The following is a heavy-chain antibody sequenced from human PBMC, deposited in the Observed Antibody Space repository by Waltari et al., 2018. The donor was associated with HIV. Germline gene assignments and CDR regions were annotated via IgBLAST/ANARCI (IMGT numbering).Heavy chain of an antibody. CDR1: GGSFSSGGYS. V-gene: IGHV4-30-2*01. Sequence: QLQLQESGSGLVKPSQTLSLTCAVSGGSFSSGGYSWTWIRQPPGKGLEWIGYISQSGTTYYNPSLQRRVTISLDRSKNQFSLKLRSVTAADTAVYYCARDRLSVTTRGGYYYGLDVWGQGTTVTVSS. CDR3: ARDRLSVTTRGGYYYGLDV. CDR2: ISQSGTT. J-gene: IGHJ6*02. D-gene: IGHD4-17*01.